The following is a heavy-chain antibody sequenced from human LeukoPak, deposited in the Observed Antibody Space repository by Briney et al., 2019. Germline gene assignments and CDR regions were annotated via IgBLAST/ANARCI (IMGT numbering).Heavy chain of an antibody. D-gene: IGHD6-13*01. CDR1: GFTFSSYG. CDR2: IWYDGSNK. J-gene: IGHJ4*02. CDR3: ARDQQQRYIDY. V-gene: IGHV3-33*01. Sequence: GGSLRLSCAASGFTFSSYGMHWVRQAPGKGLEWVAVIWYDGSNKYYADSVKGRFTISRDNSKNTLYLQMNSLRAEDTAVYYCARDQQQRYIDYWGQGTLVTVSS.